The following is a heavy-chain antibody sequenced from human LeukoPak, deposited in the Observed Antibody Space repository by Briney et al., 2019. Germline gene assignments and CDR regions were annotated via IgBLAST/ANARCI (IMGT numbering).Heavy chain of an antibody. CDR2: IYSSGST. Sequence: SETLSLTCTVSGGSITSYYWSWIRQPARKGLEWIVRIYSSGSTNFHPSLKSRVTMSVDTSKNQISLNLTSVTTADTAVYYCARAPTREGGGALFDYWGQGTLVTVSS. CDR1: GGSITSYY. J-gene: IGHJ4*02. D-gene: IGHD3-16*01. CDR3: ARAPTREGGGALFDY. V-gene: IGHV4-4*07.